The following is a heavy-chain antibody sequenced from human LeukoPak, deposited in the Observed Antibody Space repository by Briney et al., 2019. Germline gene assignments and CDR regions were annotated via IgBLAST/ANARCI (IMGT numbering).Heavy chain of an antibody. J-gene: IGHJ4*02. D-gene: IGHD5-12*01. CDR2: IYTSGST. CDR3: ARHSKTTIPRRDYQNFDY. Sequence: PSETLSLTCTVSGGSISSGSYYWSWIRQPAGKGLEWIGRIYTSGSTNYNPSLKSRVTISVDTSKNQFSLKLSSVTAADTAVYYCARHSKTTIPRRDYQNFDYWGQGTLVTVSS. V-gene: IGHV4-61*02. CDR1: GGSISSGSYY.